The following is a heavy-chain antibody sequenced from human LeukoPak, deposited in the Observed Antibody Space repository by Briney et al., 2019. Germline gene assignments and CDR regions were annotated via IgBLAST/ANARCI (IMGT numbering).Heavy chain of an antibody. CDR2: IGGGGGST. J-gene: IGHJ3*02. V-gene: IGHV3-23*01. CDR3: AKLTGGPNAQDGFDT. D-gene: IGHD2-15*01. CDR1: GITLSSHA. Sequence: GSLRLSCAAPGITLSSHAMSWVRRAPGKGLEWVPVIGGGGGSTYYADSAKGRFTISRDNSKNTLYLQVNVLRADDTAVYFCAKLTGGPNAQDGFDTWGQGTMVTVSS.